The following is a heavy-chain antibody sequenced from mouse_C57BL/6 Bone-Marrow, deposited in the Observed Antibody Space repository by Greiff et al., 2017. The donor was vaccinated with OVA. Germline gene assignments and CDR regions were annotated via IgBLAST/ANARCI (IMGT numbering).Heavy chain of an antibody. CDR3: ARSPYDGYYDWYFDV. CDR2: IYPGSGST. D-gene: IGHD2-3*01. J-gene: IGHJ1*03. Sequence: VQLQQPGAELVKPGASVKMSCKASGYTFTSYWITWVKQRPGQGLEWIGDIYPGSGSTNYNEKFKSKATLTVDTSSSTAYMQLSSLTSEDSAVYYCARSPYDGYYDWYFDVWGTGTTVTVSS. CDR1: GYTFTSYW. V-gene: IGHV1-55*01.